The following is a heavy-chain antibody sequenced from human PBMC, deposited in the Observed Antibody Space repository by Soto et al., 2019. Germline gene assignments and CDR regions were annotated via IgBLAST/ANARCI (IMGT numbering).Heavy chain of an antibody. CDR1: GFTFSKCA. J-gene: IGHJ4*01. V-gene: IGHV3-23*01. CDR2: ISGTAVST. CDR3: VNWNDEDVD. D-gene: IGHD1-1*01. Sequence: PGGSLRLSCVASGFTFSKCAMNWVRQAPGKGLEWVATISGTAVSTDYADSVKGRFTISRDNSRNTVSLQMDNLRVEDTATYYCVNWNDEDVDWGQGTLVTVS.